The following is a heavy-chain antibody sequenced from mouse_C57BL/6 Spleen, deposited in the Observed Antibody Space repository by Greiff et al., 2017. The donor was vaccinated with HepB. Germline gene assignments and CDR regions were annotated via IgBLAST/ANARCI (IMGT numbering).Heavy chain of an antibody. CDR2: ISSGSSTI. D-gene: IGHD1-1*01. Sequence: EVKVEESGGGLVKPGGSLKLSCAASGFTFSDYGMHWVRQAPEKGLEWVAYISSGSSTIYYADTVKGRFTISRDNAKNTLFLQMTSLRSEDTAMYYCARLYYYVYWYFDVWGTGTTVTVSS. CDR3: ARLYYYVYWYFDV. V-gene: IGHV5-17*01. CDR1: GFTFSDYG. J-gene: IGHJ1*03.